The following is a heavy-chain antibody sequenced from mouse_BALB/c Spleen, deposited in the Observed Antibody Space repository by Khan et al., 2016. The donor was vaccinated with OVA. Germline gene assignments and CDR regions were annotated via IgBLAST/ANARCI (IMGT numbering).Heavy chain of an antibody. CDR3: TRDGYSPWFAY. D-gene: IGHD2-3*01. Sequence: VQLKQSGAELVRPGALVKLSCKASGFNIKDYYMHWVKQRPEQGLVWIGRIDPAHGNTIYDPKFQGKASITSDTSSNTAYLQLSSLTSEDTAVYYCTRDGYSPWFAYWGQGTLVTVSA. V-gene: IGHV14-1*02. CDR2: IDPAHGNT. J-gene: IGHJ3*01. CDR1: GFNIKDYY.